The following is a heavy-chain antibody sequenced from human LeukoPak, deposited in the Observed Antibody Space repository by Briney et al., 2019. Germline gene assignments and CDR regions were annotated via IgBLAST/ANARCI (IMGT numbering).Heavy chain of an antibody. CDR1: GFTFTIYT. CDR3: ARGGGVIEFDY. Sequence: PGGSLRLSCAASGFTFTIYTMSWVRQAPGKGLEWVSGISGSGGSIYYADSVKGRITISRDNSKNTVYLQMNTLGADDTAVYYCARGGGVIEFDYWGQGTLVTVSS. V-gene: IGHV3-23*01. CDR2: ISGSGGSI. D-gene: IGHD3-16*02. J-gene: IGHJ4*02.